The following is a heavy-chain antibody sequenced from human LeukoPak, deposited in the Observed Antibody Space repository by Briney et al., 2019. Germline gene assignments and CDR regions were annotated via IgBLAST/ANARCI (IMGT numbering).Heavy chain of an antibody. CDR1: GGSISPYY. CDR2: IYASGGT. V-gene: IGHV4-4*07. J-gene: IGHJ4*02. Sequence: PSETLSLTCTASGGSISPYYWSWIRQPAGKGLEWIGRIYASGGTNYNPSLQSRVTISVDKSKNHFSLNLSSVTAADTAVYYCARLSNYYDTTSGYYYSFDHWGKGTLVTVSS. CDR3: ARLSNYYDTTSGYYYSFDH. D-gene: IGHD3-22*01.